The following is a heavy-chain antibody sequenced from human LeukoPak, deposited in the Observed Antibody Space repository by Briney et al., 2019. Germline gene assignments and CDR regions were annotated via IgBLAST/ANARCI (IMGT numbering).Heavy chain of an antibody. V-gene: IGHV4-31*03. CDR2: IYYSGST. Sequence: SETLSLTCTVSGGSISSGGYYWSWIRQHPGKGLEWIGYIYYSGSTYYNPSLKSRVTISVDTSKNQFSLKLSSVTAADTAVYYCARDRVGATTSWFDPWGQGTLVTVSS. J-gene: IGHJ5*02. CDR3: ARDRVGATTSWFDP. D-gene: IGHD1-26*01. CDR1: GGSISSGGYY.